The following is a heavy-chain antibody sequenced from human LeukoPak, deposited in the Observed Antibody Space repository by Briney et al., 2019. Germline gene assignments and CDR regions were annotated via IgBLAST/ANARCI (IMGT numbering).Heavy chain of an antibody. CDR2: INPDGSER. CDR1: GFSFSSYY. CDR3: AREGFKGYCSSTSCRYYYYGMDV. D-gene: IGHD2-2*01. J-gene: IGHJ6*02. Sequence: GGSPRLSCAASGFSFSSYYMSWVRQAPGKGLEWVALINPDGSERYYVDSVKGRFTISRDNSKNTLYLQMNSLRAEDTAVYYCAREGFKGYCSSTSCRYYYYGMDVWGQGTTVTVSS. V-gene: IGHV3-7*01.